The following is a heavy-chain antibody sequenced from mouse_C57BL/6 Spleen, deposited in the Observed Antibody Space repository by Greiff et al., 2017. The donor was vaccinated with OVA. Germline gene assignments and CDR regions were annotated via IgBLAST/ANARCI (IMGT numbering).Heavy chain of an antibody. J-gene: IGHJ2*01. Sequence: EVQLQQSGPELVKPGASVKISCKASGYTFTDYYMNWVKQSHGKSLEWIGDINPNNGGTSYNQKFKGKATLTVDKSSSTAYMELRSLTSEDSAVYYCARFGPTVVARDYWGQGTTLTVSS. CDR1: GYTFTDYY. V-gene: IGHV1-26*01. D-gene: IGHD1-1*01. CDR2: INPNNGGT. CDR3: ARFGPTVVARDY.